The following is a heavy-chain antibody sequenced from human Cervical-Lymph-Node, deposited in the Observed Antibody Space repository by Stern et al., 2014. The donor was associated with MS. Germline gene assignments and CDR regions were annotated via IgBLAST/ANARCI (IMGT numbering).Heavy chain of an antibody. D-gene: IGHD5-24*01. CDR1: GFTFRSYG. CDR3: ARGHIPYAYNYLFDY. Sequence: VQLGESGGGVVQPGTSLRLSCAASGFTFRSYGMHWVRQAPGKGLEWGALVWYDGSTAYYRNSVKGRFTISRDNSNNTLFLQMNSLTAEDTAVYYCARGHIPYAYNYLFDYWGQGTLVTVSS. J-gene: IGHJ4*02. V-gene: IGHV3-33*01. CDR2: VWYDGSTA.